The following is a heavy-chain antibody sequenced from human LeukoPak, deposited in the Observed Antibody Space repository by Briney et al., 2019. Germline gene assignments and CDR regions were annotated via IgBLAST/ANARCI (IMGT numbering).Heavy chain of an antibody. V-gene: IGHV4-39*01. J-gene: IGHJ3*01. CDR2: IYYSGNT. Sequence: SETLSLTCTVSGGSISHDDYYWGWIRQPPGKGLEWIGSIYYSGNTFFNPSLKSRVTISVDTPRNQFSLKLNSVTAADTVVYYCARPGLRRAGLLAFDVWGQGTMVTVSS. D-gene: IGHD6-19*01. CDR1: GGSISHDDYY. CDR3: ARPGLRRAGLLAFDV.